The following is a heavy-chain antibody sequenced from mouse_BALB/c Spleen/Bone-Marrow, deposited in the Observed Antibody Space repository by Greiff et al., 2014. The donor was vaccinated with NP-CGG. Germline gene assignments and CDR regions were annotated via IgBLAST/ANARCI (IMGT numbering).Heavy chain of an antibody. J-gene: IGHJ3*01. CDR1: GYTFTSYY. CDR2: INPSNGGT. Sequence: VQLQQSXAELMKPGASVKLSCKASGYTFTSYYMYWVKQRPGQGLEWIGGINPSNGGTNFNEKFKSKATLTVDKSSSTAYMQLSSLTSEDSAVYYCTRGLRAWFAYWGQGTPVTVSA. D-gene: IGHD3-1*01. V-gene: IGHV1S81*02. CDR3: TRGLRAWFAY.